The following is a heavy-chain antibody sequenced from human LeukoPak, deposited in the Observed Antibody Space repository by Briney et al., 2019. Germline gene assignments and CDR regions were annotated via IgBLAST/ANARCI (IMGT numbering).Heavy chain of an antibody. CDR1: GYTFPSYF. CDR3: ARARTGDFDY. J-gene: IGHJ4*02. CDR2: INPSGGST. D-gene: IGHD1-1*01. V-gene: IGHV1-46*01. Sequence: ASVKVSCKASGYTFPSYFMHWVRQAPGQGLEWMGIINPSGGSTSYAQKFQGRVTMTRDTSTSTVYMELSSLRSEDTAVYYCARARTGDFDYWGQGTLVTVSS.